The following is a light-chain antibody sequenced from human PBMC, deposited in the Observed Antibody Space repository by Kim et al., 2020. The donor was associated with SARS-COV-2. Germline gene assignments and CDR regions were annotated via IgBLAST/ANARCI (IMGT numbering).Light chain of an antibody. Sequence: GQSITISCTGTSGDIATYNHVSWFQHHPGKAPTLMVFEVNKRPSGVSNRFSGSKSGNTASLTISGLQAEDEADYYCCSYASSITFVFGTGTKVTVL. J-gene: IGLJ1*01. CDR3: CSYASSITFV. V-gene: IGLV2-23*02. CDR2: EVN. CDR1: SGDIATYNH.